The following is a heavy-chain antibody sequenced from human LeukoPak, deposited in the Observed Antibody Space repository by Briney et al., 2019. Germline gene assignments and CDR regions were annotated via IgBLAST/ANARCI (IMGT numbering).Heavy chain of an antibody. D-gene: IGHD5-12*01. Sequence: GGSLRLSCAASGFTFSSYWMSWVRQAPGKGLEWVANIKQDGSEKYYVDSVKGRFTISRDNAKNSLYLQMNSLRAEDTAVYYCXXXXXRRWLRLGDDYYGMDVWGQGTTVTVSS. V-gene: IGHV3-7*01. CDR3: XXXXXRRWLRLGDDYYGMDV. CDR2: IKQDGSEK. J-gene: IGHJ6*02. CDR1: GFTFSSYW.